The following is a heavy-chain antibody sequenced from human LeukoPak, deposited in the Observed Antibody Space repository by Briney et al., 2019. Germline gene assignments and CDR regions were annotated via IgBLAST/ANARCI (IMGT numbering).Heavy chain of an antibody. Sequence: SETLSLTCAVYGGSFSGYYWSWIRQPPGKGLEWIGEINHSGSTNYNPSLKSRVTISVDTSKNQFSLKLSSVTAADTAVYYCAKRAKGRGYNYGGGAFDIWGQGTMVTVSS. CDR2: INHSGST. V-gene: IGHV4-34*01. J-gene: IGHJ3*02. CDR1: GGSFSGYY. D-gene: IGHD5-18*01. CDR3: AKRAKGRGYNYGGGAFDI.